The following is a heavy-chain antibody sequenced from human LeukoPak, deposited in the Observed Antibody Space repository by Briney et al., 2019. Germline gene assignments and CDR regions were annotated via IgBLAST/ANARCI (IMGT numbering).Heavy chain of an antibody. D-gene: IGHD3/OR15-3a*01. V-gene: IGHV3-7*01. CDR2: IKQDGSEK. Sequence: PGGSLRLSCAASGFTFSSYWMSGVGQAPGKGLEWGANIKQDGSEKYYVDSVKSRFTISRDNAKNSLYLQMNSLRAEDTAVYYCARDPRREQQSFLDFTDAFDIWGQGTMVTVSS. CDR1: GFTFSSYW. CDR3: ARDPRREQQSFLDFTDAFDI. J-gene: IGHJ3*02.